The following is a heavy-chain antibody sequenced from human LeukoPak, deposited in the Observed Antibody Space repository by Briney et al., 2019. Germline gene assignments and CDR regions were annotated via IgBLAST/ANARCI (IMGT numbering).Heavy chain of an antibody. Sequence: PGGSLRLSCAASGFTFRSYAMHWVRQAPGKGLEWVAVISYDVMNKYYADSVKGRFTISRDNSKNTVYLQMNSLRAEHTAVYYSSKDTRGYFQTVDYWGQATLVTVSS. CDR1: GFTFRSYA. D-gene: IGHD2-15*01. V-gene: IGHV3-30*04. J-gene: IGHJ4*02. CDR3: SKDTRGYFQTVDY. CDR2: ISYDVMNK.